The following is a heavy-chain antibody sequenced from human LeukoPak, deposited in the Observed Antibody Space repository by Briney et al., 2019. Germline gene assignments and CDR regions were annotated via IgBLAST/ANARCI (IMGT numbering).Heavy chain of an antibody. V-gene: IGHV3-23*01. J-gene: IGHJ5*02. D-gene: IGHD2-2*01. CDR1: GLTFTNYA. Sequence: GGSLRLSCAASGLTFTNYAMTWVRQAPGKGLEWVSSISASGVMTYYADSVKGRFTISRDNSKKTLYLQMNSLRPEDTAVYYCAKDQALKGIYCSSSNCYAGNWFDPWGQGTLVTVSS. CDR3: AKDQALKGIYCSSSNCYAGNWFDP. CDR2: ISASGVMT.